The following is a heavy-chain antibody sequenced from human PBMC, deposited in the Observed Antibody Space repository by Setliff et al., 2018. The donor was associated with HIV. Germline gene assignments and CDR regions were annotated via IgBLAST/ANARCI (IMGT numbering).Heavy chain of an antibody. V-gene: IGHV1-2*06. CDR3: ARADVSYYGSGSYLNWFDP. J-gene: IGHJ5*02. Sequence: ASVKVSCKASGYTFTGYYMHWVRQAPGQGLEWMGRINPNSGGTNYAQKFQGRVTMTRDTSISTAYMELSRLRSDDTAVYSCARADVSYYGSGSYLNWFDPWGQGTLVTVSS. D-gene: IGHD3-10*01. CDR2: INPNSGGT. CDR1: GYTFTGYY.